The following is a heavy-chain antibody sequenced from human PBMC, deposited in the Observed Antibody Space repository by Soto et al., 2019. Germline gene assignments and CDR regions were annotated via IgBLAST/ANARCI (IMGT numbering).Heavy chain of an antibody. D-gene: IGHD3-10*01. CDR1: GGSISSYY. J-gene: IGHJ4*02. CDR3: ARSGLWFGELAFDY. Sequence: SETLSLTCTVSGGSISSYYWSWIRQPPGKGLEWIGYIYYSGSTNYNPSLKSRVTISVDTSKNQFSLKLSSVTAADTAVYYCARSGLWFGELAFDYWGQGTLVTVS. V-gene: IGHV4-59*12. CDR2: IYYSGST.